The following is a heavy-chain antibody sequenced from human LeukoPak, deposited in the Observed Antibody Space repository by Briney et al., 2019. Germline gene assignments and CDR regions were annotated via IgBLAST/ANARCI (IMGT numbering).Heavy chain of an antibody. J-gene: IGHJ3*02. V-gene: IGHV5-51*01. CDR1: GYRFTTYW. Sequence: GESLKISCKGSGYRFTTYWIGWVRQMPWEGLEWMGIIYPGDSDTRYSPSFQGQVTISADKSISTAYLHWSSLKASDTAMYYCAREGLSDVFDIWGQGTMVTVSS. CDR3: AREGLSDVFDI. CDR2: IYPGDSDT. D-gene: IGHD2-2*01.